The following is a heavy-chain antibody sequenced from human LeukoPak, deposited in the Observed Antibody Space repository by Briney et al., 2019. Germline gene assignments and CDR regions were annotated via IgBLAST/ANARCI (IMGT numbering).Heavy chain of an antibody. V-gene: IGHV4-59*08. CDR1: GGSISSYY. D-gene: IGHD6-13*01. CDR2: IYYSGST. Sequence: SETLSLTCTVSGGSISSYYWSWIRQPPGKGLEWIGYIYYSGSTNYNPSLKSRVTISVDTSKNQFSLKLSSVTAADTAVYYCARGGSSWDMYYFDYWGQGTLVTVSS. CDR3: ARGGSSWDMYYFDY. J-gene: IGHJ4*02.